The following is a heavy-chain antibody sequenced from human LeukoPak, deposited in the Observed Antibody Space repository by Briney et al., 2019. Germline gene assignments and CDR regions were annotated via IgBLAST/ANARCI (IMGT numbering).Heavy chain of an antibody. CDR1: GFTFSSYA. CDR3: AKDLSSTYNYDSSGYEDAFDI. V-gene: IGHV3-23*01. CDR2: INGSGGST. Sequence: PGGSLRLSCAASGFTFSSYAMSWVRQAPGKGLEWVSAINGSGGSTYYADSVKGRFTISRDNSKNTLYLQMNSLRAEDTAVYYCAKDLSSTYNYDSSGYEDAFDIWGQGTMVTVSS. J-gene: IGHJ3*02. D-gene: IGHD3-22*01.